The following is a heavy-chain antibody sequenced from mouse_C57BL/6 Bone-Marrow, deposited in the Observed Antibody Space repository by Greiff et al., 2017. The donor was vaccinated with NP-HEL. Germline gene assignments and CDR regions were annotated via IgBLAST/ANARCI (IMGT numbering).Heavy chain of an antibody. CDR3: AREGGLRRRTYAMDY. Sequence: EVLLVESEGGLVQPGSSMKLSCTASGFTFSDYYMAWVRQVPEKGLEWVANINYDGSSTYYLDSLKSRFIISRDNAKNILYLQMSRLQYEDTSTYCCAREGGLRRRTYAMDYWGRGTSVTVSS. J-gene: IGHJ4*01. D-gene: IGHD2-4*01. V-gene: IGHV5-16*01. CDR2: INYDGSST. CDR1: GFTFSDYY.